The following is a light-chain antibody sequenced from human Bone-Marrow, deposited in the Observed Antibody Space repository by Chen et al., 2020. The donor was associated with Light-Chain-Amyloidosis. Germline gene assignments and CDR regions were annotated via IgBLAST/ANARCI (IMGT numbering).Light chain of an antibody. J-gene: IGLJ1*01. Sequence: QSAVTQPASVSGSPGQSITISCTGTSSDVGSSEFVSWYQQHPGKAPQLIIFDVSNRPSGVSNRFSGSKSGNTASLTISGLQAEDEADYYCSSYTSSSTQVFGTGTKVTVL. CDR2: DVS. CDR3: SSYTSSSTQV. V-gene: IGLV2-14*03. CDR1: SSDVGSSEF.